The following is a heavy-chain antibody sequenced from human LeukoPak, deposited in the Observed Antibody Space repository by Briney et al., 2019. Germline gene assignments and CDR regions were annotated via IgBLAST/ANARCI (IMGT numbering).Heavy chain of an antibody. CDR1: GYSISNGYY. D-gene: IGHD1-26*01. J-gene: IGHJ4*02. V-gene: IGHV4-4*07. Sequence: PSETLSLTCTVSGYSISNGYYWSWIRQPAGKGLEWIGRIYTSGSTNYNPSLKSRVTMSVDTSKNQFSLKLSSVTAADTAVYYCARDPSTGVGAFDYWGQGTLVTVSS. CDR2: IYTSGST. CDR3: ARDPSTGVGAFDY.